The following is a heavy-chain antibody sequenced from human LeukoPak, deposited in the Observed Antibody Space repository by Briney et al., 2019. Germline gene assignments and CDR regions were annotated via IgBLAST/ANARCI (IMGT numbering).Heavy chain of an antibody. CDR3: AKQPGSVVDSSGSLSRH. V-gene: IGHV3-23*01. D-gene: IGHD3-22*01. CDR1: GFTFSSYA. J-gene: IGHJ4*02. CDR2: ISGSGAST. Sequence: GGSLRLSCAASGFTFSSYAMSWVRQAPGKGLEWVSTISGSGASTYYADSVKGRFTISRDNSTNTLYLQMNSLRAEDTPVYYCAKQPGSVVDSSGSLSRHWGQGTLVTVSS.